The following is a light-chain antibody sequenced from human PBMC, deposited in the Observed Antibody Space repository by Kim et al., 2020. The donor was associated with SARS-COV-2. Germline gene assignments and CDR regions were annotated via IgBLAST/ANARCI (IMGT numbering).Light chain of an antibody. CDR2: GNS. V-gene: IGLV1-40*01. J-gene: IGLJ3*02. CDR1: SSNIGAGYD. Sequence: QSVLTQPPSVSGAPGQRVTISCTGSSSNIGAGYDVHWYQKLPGTAPKLLMFGNSNRPSGVPDRFSGSKSGTSVSLAITGLQAEDEADYYCQSYDSSLSDWVFGGGTQLTVL. CDR3: QSYDSSLSDWV.